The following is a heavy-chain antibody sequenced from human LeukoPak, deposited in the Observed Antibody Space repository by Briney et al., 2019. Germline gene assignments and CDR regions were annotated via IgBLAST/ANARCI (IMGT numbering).Heavy chain of an antibody. J-gene: IGHJ4*02. CDR3: AKDGLVVVAATTFFY. D-gene: IGHD2-15*01. CDR1: GFTFSSYA. Sequence: GGSLRLSCAASGFTFSSYAMSWVRQAPGKGLEWVSAISGSGGSTYYADSVKGRFTISRDNSKNTLYLQMNSLRAEDTAVYYCAKDGLVVVAATTFFYWGQGTLATVSS. V-gene: IGHV3-23*01. CDR2: ISGSGGST.